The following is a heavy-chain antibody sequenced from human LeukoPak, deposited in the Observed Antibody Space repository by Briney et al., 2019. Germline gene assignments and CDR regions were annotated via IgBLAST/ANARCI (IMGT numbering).Heavy chain of an antibody. CDR1: GFTFSSYW. J-gene: IGHJ3*02. CDR2: IKQDGSEK. V-gene: IGHV3-7*01. D-gene: IGHD3-3*01. CDR3: AKDRDTIFGVVINAFDI. Sequence: GGSLRLSCAASGFTFSSYWMSWVRQAPGKGLEWVANIKQDGSEKYYVDSVKGRFTISRDNAKNSLYLQMNSPRAEDTAVYYCAKDRDTIFGVVINAFDIWGQGTMVTVSS.